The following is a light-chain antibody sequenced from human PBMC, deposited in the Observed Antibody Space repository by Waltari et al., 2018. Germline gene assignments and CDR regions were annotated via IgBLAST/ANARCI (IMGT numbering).Light chain of an antibody. CDR2: VAS. CDR1: LDISNY. J-gene: IGKJ4*01. CDR3: QQYANLPPV. V-gene: IGKV1-33*01. Sequence: DSQMSQAPLWLSQSGGDRVTSTCKASLDISNYLNWYQQKPGKAPKLLIYVASNLETGVPSRFSRSVSGTDFTFTISSLQPEAIATYYCQQYANLPPVFGGGTKVEIK.